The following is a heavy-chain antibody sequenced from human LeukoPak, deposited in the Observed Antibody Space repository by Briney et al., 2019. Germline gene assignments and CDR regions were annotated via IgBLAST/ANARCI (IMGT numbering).Heavy chain of an antibody. CDR2: ILSDGSLE. J-gene: IGHJ4*02. D-gene: IGHD1-26*01. CDR3: ARGAILGGYNLIDD. V-gene: IGHV3-30*04. CDR1: GFNFGTYA. Sequence: GRSLRLSCAASGFNFGTYAMHWVRQSPGKGREWVAVILSDGSLENSANSVRGRFIISRDNSKKALFLQMNRLRIEDTAVYYCARGAILGGYNLIDDWGQGTLVTVSS.